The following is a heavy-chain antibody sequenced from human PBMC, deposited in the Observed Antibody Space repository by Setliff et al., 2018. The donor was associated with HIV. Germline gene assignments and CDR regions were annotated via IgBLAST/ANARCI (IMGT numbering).Heavy chain of an antibody. D-gene: IGHD3-16*01. Sequence: SGPTLVNPTQTLTLTCTFSGFSLTTSGIRVTWVRQPPGKALEWLAVIYWDDYKHYSPSLMTRLTISKDTSRNQVVLTMTNMDPVDTATYYCARICPNRGWFDPWGQGTLVTVSS. J-gene: IGHJ5*02. CDR3: ARICPNRGWFDP. V-gene: IGHV2-70*19. CDR2: IYWDDYK. CDR1: GFSLTTSGIR.